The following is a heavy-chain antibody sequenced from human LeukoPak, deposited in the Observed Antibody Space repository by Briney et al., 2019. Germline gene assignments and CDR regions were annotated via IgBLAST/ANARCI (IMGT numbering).Heavy chain of an antibody. CDR1: GFSFSNYA. D-gene: IGHD3-16*01. CDR2: ISGGGGAK. CDR3: AKEFGLSRYGLDV. J-gene: IGHJ6*02. V-gene: IGHV3-23*01. Sequence: GGSLRLSCAASGFSFSNYAMSWVRQAPGKGLEWVSGISGGGGAKYYADPVKGRFTISSDNFKNMLFLQMNSLRAEVTAVYYCAKEFGLSRYGLDVWGQGTTVTVSS.